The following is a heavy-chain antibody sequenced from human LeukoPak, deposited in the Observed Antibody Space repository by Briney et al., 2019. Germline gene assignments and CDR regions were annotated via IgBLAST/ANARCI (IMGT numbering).Heavy chain of an antibody. J-gene: IGHJ4*02. Sequence: GGSLRLSFAASGFTFSSYWMSWVRPAPGKGLEGVANIKQDGSEKYYVDSVKGRFTISRDNAKNSLYLQMNSLRAEDTALYYCASGRQLGYWGQGTLVTVSS. V-gene: IGHV3-7*01. CDR1: GFTFSSYW. CDR2: IKQDGSEK. CDR3: ASGRQLGY. D-gene: IGHD3-16*01.